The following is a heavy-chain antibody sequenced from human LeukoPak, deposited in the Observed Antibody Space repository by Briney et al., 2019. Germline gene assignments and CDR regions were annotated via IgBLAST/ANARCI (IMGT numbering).Heavy chain of an antibody. V-gene: IGHV3-13*04. J-gene: IGHJ4*02. CDR2: MGKTAGDT. CDR3: TRGAAGFDY. CDR1: GFTFSTYD. Sequence: GGSLRLSCAASGFTFSTYDMHWVRLATGRGLEWVSGMGKTAGDTYYSGSVKGRFTISRENAKNSVYLEMNSLRAGDTAVYYCTRGAAGFDYWGQGTLVSVSS. D-gene: IGHD6-13*01.